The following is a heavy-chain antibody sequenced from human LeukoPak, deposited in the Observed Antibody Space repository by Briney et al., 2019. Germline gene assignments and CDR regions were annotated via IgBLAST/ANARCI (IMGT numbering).Heavy chain of an antibody. D-gene: IGHD3-22*01. CDR2: VYHRGSP. CDR1: GGSISSDTW. J-gene: IGHJ4*02. V-gene: IGHV4-4*02. CDR3: TRSTYYYDSSGYSTFDY. Sequence: SETLSLTCAVSGGSISSDTWWSWVRQPPGRGLEWIGEVYHRGSPNYNPSLKSRVTISVDRSKNQFSLKLSSVTAADTAVYYCTRSTYYYDSSGYSTFDYWGQGTLVTVSS.